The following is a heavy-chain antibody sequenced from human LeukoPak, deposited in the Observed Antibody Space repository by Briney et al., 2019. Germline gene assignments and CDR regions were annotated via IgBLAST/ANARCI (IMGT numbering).Heavy chain of an antibody. Sequence: GGSLRLSCTASGFTFGDYAMSWFGQAPGKGLEGVGFIRSKAYGGTTEYAASVKGRFTISRDDSNSIAYLQMNSLRADDTAVYYCARVVPAAEYYYYYMDVWGKGTTVTVSS. CDR1: GFTFGDYA. J-gene: IGHJ6*03. CDR2: IRSKAYGGTT. V-gene: IGHV3-49*03. CDR3: ARVVPAAEYYYYYMDV. D-gene: IGHD2-2*01.